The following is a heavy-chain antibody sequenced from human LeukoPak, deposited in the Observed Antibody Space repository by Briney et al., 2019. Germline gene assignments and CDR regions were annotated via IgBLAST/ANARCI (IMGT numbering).Heavy chain of an antibody. CDR2: INPNSGGT. J-gene: IGHJ6*02. D-gene: IGHD5-18*01. Sequence: ASVKVSCKASGYTFTGYYMHWVRQAPGQGLEWMGWINPNSGGTNYAQKFQGRVTMTRDTSISTAYMELSRLRSDDTAVYYCARDQDSSSYGLYYYYGMDVWGQGTTVTVSS. CDR3: ARDQDSSSYGLYYYYGMDV. V-gene: IGHV1-2*02. CDR1: GYTFTGYY.